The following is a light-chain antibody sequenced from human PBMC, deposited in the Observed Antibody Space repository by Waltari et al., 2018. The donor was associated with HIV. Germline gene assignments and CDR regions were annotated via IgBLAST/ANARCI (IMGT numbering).Light chain of an antibody. CDR1: SSNIGSKY. CDR3: AAWDDSLSGVV. CDR2: RNN. Sequence: GQRVTISCSGSSSNIGSKYVYWYQQLPGTAPKLLIYRNNQRPSGVPDRFSGSKSGTSASLAISGLRSEDEADYYCAAWDDSLSGVVFGGGTKLTVL. J-gene: IGLJ3*02. V-gene: IGLV1-47*01.